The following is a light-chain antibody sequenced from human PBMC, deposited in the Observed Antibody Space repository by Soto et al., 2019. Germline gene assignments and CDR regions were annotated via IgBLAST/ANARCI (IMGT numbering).Light chain of an antibody. CDR1: QSVGSSY. CDR2: GAS. J-gene: IGKJ2*01. Sequence: EIVLTQSPGTLSLSPGERATPSCRASQSVGSSYLAWYQQKPGQAPRLLIYGASSRATGIPDRFSGSGSGTDFTLTISRLEPEDFAVYYCHQYGTSPYTFGQGTKLEIK. V-gene: IGKV3-20*01. CDR3: HQYGTSPYT.